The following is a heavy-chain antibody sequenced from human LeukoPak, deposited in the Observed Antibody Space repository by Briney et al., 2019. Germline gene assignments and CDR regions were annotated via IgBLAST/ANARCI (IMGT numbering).Heavy chain of an antibody. V-gene: IGHV3-21*01. J-gene: IGHJ4*02. CDR1: GFTFSSYA. Sequence: PGGTLRLSCAASGFTFSSYAMHWVRQAPGKGLEWVSSISSSSSYIYYADSVKGRFTISRDNAKNSLYLQMNSLRAEDTAVYYCASQGHWYYYDSSGFPEDYWGQGTLVTVSP. CDR2: ISSSSSYI. CDR3: ASQGHWYYYDSSGFPEDY. D-gene: IGHD3-22*01.